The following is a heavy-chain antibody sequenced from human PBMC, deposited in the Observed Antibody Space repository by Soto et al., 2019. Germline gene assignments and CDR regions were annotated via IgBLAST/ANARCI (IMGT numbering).Heavy chain of an antibody. D-gene: IGHD3-16*01. Sequence: QVQLVQSGAEVKKPGSSVKVSCKASGGTFSSYAISWVRQAPGQGLEWMGGIIPIFSTANYAQKFQGRVTITADESTSTAYMELSSLRSEDTAVYYCARDIDVKRVRGVRTSAFDIWGQGTMVTVSS. J-gene: IGHJ3*02. CDR2: IIPIFSTA. CDR1: GGTFSSYA. V-gene: IGHV1-69*12. CDR3: ARDIDVKRVRGVRTSAFDI.